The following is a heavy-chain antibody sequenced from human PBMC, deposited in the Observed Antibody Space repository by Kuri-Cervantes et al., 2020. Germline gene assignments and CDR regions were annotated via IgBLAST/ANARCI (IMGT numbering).Heavy chain of an antibody. V-gene: IGHV4-59*01. J-gene: IGHJ2*01. Sequence: SETLSLTCTVSGGSISSYYWSWIRQPPGKGLEWIGYIFYIGSTNYNPSLKSRVTISVDTSKNQFSLKLSSVTAADTAVFYCASGAAAGALDLWGRGTLFTVSS. CDR3: ASGAAAGALDL. D-gene: IGHD6-13*01. CDR2: IFYIGST. CDR1: GGSISSYY.